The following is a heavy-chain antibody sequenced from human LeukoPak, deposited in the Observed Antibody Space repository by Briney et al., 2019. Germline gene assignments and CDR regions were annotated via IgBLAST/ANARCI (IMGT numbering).Heavy chain of an antibody. V-gene: IGHV3-9*01. Sequence: GRSLRLSCAASGFTFDDYAMHWVRQAPGKGLEWVSGISWNSGSIGYADSVKGRFTISRDNAKNSLYLQMNSLRAEDTALYYCAKDSGGPYVWGSYGFDYWGQGTLVTVSS. CDR1: GFTFDDYA. J-gene: IGHJ4*02. CDR3: AKDSGGPYVWGSYGFDY. D-gene: IGHD3-16*01. CDR2: ISWNSGSI.